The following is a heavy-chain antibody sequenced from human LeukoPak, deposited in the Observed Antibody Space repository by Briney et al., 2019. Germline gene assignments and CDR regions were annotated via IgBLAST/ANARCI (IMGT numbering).Heavy chain of an antibody. CDR2: ISAYNGNT. V-gene: IGHV1-18*01. D-gene: IGHD6-6*01. J-gene: IGHJ6*03. Sequence: GASVKVSCKASGGTFSSYAISWVRQAPGQGLEWMGWISAYNGNTNYAQKLQGRVTMTTDTSTSTAYMELRSLRSDDTAVYYCARVLPYSSSSGRPGSGAMDVWGKGTTVTVSS. CDR1: GGTFSSYA. CDR3: ARVLPYSSSSGRPGSGAMDV.